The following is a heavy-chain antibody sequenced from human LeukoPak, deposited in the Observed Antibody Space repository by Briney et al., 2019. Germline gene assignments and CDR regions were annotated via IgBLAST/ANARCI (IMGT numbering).Heavy chain of an antibody. CDR1: GYTFTSYG. D-gene: IGHD2-2*01. CDR2: ISAYNGNT. Sequence: ASVKVSCKASGYTFTSYGMSWVRQAPGQGLEWMGWISAYNGNTNYAQKLQGRVTMTTDTSTSTAYMELRSLRSDDTAVYYCARGGGIVEVPADHFDYWGQGTLVTVSS. CDR3: ARGGGIVEVPADHFDY. V-gene: IGHV1-18*01. J-gene: IGHJ4*02.